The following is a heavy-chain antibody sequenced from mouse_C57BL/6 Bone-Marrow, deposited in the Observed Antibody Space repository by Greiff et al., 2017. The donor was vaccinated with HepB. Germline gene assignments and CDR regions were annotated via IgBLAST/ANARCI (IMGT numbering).Heavy chain of an antibody. CDR3: ARPYDYDQGYAMDY. Sequence: QVQLQQSGAELARPGASVKLSCKASGYTFTSYGISWVKQRTGQGLEWIGEIYPRSGNTYYNEKFKGKATLTADKSSSTAYMELRSLTSEDSAVYFCARPYDYDQGYAMDYWGQGTTVTVSS. CDR2: IYPRSGNT. J-gene: IGHJ4*01. D-gene: IGHD2-4*01. V-gene: IGHV1-81*01. CDR1: GYTFTSYG.